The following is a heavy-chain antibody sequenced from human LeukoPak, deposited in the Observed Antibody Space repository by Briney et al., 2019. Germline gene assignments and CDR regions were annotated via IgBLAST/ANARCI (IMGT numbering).Heavy chain of an antibody. CDR3: ARVLYCSGGSCHYYFDY. CDR1: GGSFSGYY. V-gene: IGHV4-34*01. D-gene: IGHD2-15*01. J-gene: IGHJ4*02. Sequence: SETLSLTCAVYGGSFSGYYWGWIRQPPGKGLEWIGSIYYSGSTYYNPSLKSRVTISVDTSKNQFSLKLSSVTAADTAVYYCARVLYCSGGSCHYYFDYWGQGTLVTVSS. CDR2: IYYSGST.